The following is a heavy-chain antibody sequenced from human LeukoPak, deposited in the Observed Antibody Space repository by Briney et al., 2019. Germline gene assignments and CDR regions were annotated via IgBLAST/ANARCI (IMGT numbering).Heavy chain of an antibody. V-gene: IGHV1-2*02. J-gene: IGHJ3*02. Sequence: SXXVSCKASGYTFTDYYMHWVRQAPGQGLEWMGWINPNSDGTNYAQKFQGRVTMTRDTSISTAYMRLSRLRSDDTAVYYCARDRGNWGGRDAFDIWGQGTMVTVSS. CDR3: ARDRGNWGGRDAFDI. CDR2: INPNSDGT. D-gene: IGHD7-27*01. CDR1: GYTFTDYY.